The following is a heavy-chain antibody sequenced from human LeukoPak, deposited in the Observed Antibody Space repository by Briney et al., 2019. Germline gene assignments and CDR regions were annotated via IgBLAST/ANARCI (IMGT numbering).Heavy chain of an antibody. J-gene: IGHJ4*02. Sequence: PSQTLSLTCAVSGGSISSGGYSWSWIRQPPGKGLEWIGSIYYSGSTYYNPSLKSRVTISVDTSKNQFSLKLSSVTAADTAVYYCARVNYYDSSAIPHWGQGTLVTVSS. CDR1: GGSISSGGYS. D-gene: IGHD3-22*01. CDR2: IYYSGST. V-gene: IGHV4-30-2*03. CDR3: ARVNYYDSSAIPH.